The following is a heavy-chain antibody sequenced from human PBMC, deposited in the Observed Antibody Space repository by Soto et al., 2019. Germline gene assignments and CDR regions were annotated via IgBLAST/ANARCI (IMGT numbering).Heavy chain of an antibody. Sequence: QVQLQESGPGLLKPSGTLSLTCAVSGGSISSSNWWSWVRQSPGKGLEWIGEIYHSGSTNYNPSLKSRVSISVDKSKNQFSLKLKSVTAADTAVYYCARAEVWGSYRCFDYWGQGTLVTVSS. V-gene: IGHV4-4*02. CDR2: IYHSGST. J-gene: IGHJ4*02. D-gene: IGHD3-16*02. CDR3: ARAEVWGSYRCFDY. CDR1: GGSISSSNW.